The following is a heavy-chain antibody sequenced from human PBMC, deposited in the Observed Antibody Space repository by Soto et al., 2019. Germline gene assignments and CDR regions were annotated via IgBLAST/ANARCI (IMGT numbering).Heavy chain of an antibody. CDR3: ARDLGYCSGGSCLDAYYYYGMDV. V-gene: IGHV3-33*01. Sequence: GGSLRLSCAASGFTFSSYGMHWVRQAPGKGLEWVAVIWYDGSNKYYADSVKGRFTISRDNSKNTLYLQMNSLRAEDTAVYYCARDLGYCSGGSCLDAYYYYGMDVWGQGTTVTVSS. CDR1: GFTFSSYG. D-gene: IGHD2-15*01. J-gene: IGHJ6*02. CDR2: IWYDGSNK.